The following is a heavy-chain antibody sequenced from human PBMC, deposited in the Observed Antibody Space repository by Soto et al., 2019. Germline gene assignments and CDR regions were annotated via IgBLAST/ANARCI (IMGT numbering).Heavy chain of an antibody. CDR3: ARAWEQWLVDHYFDY. D-gene: IGHD6-19*01. CDR2: IKQDGSEK. V-gene: IGHV3-7*01. J-gene: IGHJ4*02. CDR1: GFTFSSYW. Sequence: GGSLRLSCAASGFTFSSYWMSWVRQAPGKGLEWVANIKQDGSEKYYVDSVKGRFTISRDNAKNSLYLQMNSLRAEDTAVYYCARAWEQWLVDHYFDYWGQGTLVTVSS.